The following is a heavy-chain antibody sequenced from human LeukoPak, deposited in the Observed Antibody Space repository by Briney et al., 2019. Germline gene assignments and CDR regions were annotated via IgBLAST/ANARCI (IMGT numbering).Heavy chain of an antibody. D-gene: IGHD7-27*01. CDR3: ARDPSPGVGNDAFDI. V-gene: IGHV3-30*03. J-gene: IGHJ3*02. Sequence: GGSLRLSCAASGFTFSSYGMHWVRQAPGKGLEWVAVISYDGSNKYYADSVKGRFTISRDNAKDSLYLQMNSLRAEDTAVYYCARDPSPGVGNDAFDIWGQGTMVTVSS. CDR1: GFTFSSYG. CDR2: ISYDGSNK.